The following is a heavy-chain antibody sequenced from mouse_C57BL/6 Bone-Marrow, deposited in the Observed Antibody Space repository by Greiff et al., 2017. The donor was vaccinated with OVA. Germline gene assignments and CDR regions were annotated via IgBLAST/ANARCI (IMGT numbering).Heavy chain of an antibody. CDR3: ASSLQATGFAY. D-gene: IGHD3-2*02. V-gene: IGHV5-6*01. CDR1: GFTFSSYG. CDR2: ISSGGSYT. Sequence: EVQRVESGGDLVKPGGSLKLSCAASGFTFSSYGMSWVRQTPDKRLEWVATISSGGSYTYYPDSVKGRFTISRDNAKNTLYLQMSSLKSEDTAMYYCASSLQATGFAYWGQGTLVTVSA. J-gene: IGHJ3*01.